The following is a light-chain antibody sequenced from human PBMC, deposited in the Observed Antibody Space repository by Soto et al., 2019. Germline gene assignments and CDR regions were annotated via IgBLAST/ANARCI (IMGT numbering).Light chain of an antibody. CDR3: CSYTGTKSYG. Sequence: QSALTQPASVSGSPGQSTTISCTGTSSDVGAYIYVCWYQHHPGKAPKVRIYEVTKRPSGVSDRFSGSKSGNTASLTISGLQAEDQADYYCCSYTGTKSYGIANGTQVTV. V-gene: IGLV2-14*01. J-gene: IGLJ1*01. CDR2: EVT. CDR1: SSDVGAYIY.